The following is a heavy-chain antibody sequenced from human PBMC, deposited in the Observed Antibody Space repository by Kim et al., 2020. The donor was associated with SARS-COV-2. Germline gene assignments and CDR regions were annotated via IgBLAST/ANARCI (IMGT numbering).Heavy chain of an antibody. D-gene: IGHD3-10*01. Sequence: KGRFTITRDNSKNALYRQMNRLRAEDTAVYYCTRGGDGSFYYYYGMDVWGQGTTVTVSS. V-gene: IGHV3-30*07. CDR3: TRGGDGSFYYYYGMDV. J-gene: IGHJ6*02.